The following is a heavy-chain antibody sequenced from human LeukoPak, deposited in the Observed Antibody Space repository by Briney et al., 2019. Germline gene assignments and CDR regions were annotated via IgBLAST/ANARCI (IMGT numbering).Heavy chain of an antibody. D-gene: IGHD6-13*01. CDR1: GFTFSSYS. Sequence: PGGSLRLSCAASGFTFSSYSMNWVRQAPGKGLEWVSSISSSSSYICYADSVKGRFTISRDNAKNSLYLQMNGLRAEDTAVYYCARDGLIAAAGHTPNDYWGQGTLVTVSS. J-gene: IGHJ4*02. CDR2: ISSSSSYI. CDR3: ARDGLIAAAGHTPNDY. V-gene: IGHV3-21*01.